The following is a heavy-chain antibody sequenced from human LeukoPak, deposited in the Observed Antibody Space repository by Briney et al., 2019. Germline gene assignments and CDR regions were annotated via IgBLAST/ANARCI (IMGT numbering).Heavy chain of an antibody. CDR1: GITSTNFA. CDR2: ILVGSGNT. CDR3: ASDPPYTSSSAW. V-gene: IGHV1-58*01. D-gene: IGHD2-2*01. J-gene: IGHJ4*02. Sequence: EASVIVSCKASGITSTNFAVQWVRQARGQRLEWIGWILVGSGNTNYAQMFQERVTLTWDVSTSTAYMVLSSLRSEDTAIYYCASDPPYTSSSAWWGQGTLVTVSS.